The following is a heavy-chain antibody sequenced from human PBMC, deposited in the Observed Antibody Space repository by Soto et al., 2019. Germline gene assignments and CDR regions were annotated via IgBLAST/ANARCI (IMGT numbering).Heavy chain of an antibody. CDR1: GFTFSSYG. Sequence: GGSLRLSCAASGFTFSSYGMSWVRQAPGKGLEWVSVISDGGGSTFYADSVKGRFTISRDNSKNTLYLQMNGLRADDTAVYYCAKDRGSRLYHWLDPWGQGTLVTVSS. CDR2: ISDGGGST. CDR3: AKDRGSRLYHWLDP. D-gene: IGHD6-13*01. V-gene: IGHV3-23*01. J-gene: IGHJ5*02.